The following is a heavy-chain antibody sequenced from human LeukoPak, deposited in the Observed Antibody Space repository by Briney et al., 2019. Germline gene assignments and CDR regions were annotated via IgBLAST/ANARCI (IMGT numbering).Heavy chain of an antibody. V-gene: IGHV4-34*01. CDR2: INHGGST. CDR3: ARMVGRGYSYGFDY. J-gene: IGHJ4*02. Sequence: SETLSLTRTVSGGSLSSYYWSWIRQPPGKGLEWIGEINHGGSTNYNPSLKSRVTISVDTSKNQFSLKLSSVTAADTAVYYCARMVGRGYSYGFDYWGQGTLATVSS. CDR1: GGSLSSYY. D-gene: IGHD5-18*01.